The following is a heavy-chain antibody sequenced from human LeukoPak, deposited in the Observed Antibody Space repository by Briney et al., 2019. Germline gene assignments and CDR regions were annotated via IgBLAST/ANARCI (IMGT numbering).Heavy chain of an antibody. J-gene: IGHJ6*03. D-gene: IGHD5-12*01. V-gene: IGHV3-30*02. CDR3: AKGGGYEAQYYYYYLDV. Sequence: GGSLRLSCAASGFTFSSYWMSWVRQAPGKGLEWVAFIRYDGSNKYYADSVKGRFTVSRDNSKNTLYLQMKSLRAEDTAVYYCAKGGGYEAQYYYYYLDVWGKGTTVTISS. CDR1: GFTFSSYW. CDR2: IRYDGSNK.